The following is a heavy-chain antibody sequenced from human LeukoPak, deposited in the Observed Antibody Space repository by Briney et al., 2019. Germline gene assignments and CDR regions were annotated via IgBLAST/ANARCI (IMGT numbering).Heavy chain of an antibody. Sequence: GGSLRLSCAASGFTFSSYGMHWVRQAPGKGLEWVAVIWYDGSNKYYADSVKGRFTISRDNSKNTLYLQMNSLRAEDTALYYCARDAIRYCSSTSCYAFFDYWGQGTLVTVSS. V-gene: IGHV3-33*01. J-gene: IGHJ4*02. D-gene: IGHD2-2*01. CDR2: IWYDGSNK. CDR1: GFTFSSYG. CDR3: ARDAIRYCSSTSCYAFFDY.